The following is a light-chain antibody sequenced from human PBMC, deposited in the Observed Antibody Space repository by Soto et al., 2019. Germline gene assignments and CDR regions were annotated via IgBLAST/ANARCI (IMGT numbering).Light chain of an antibody. CDR3: QQYHNWPPWT. CDR2: GAS. CDR1: QSVSSY. Sequence: EIVMTQSPATLSVSPGERATLSCRASQSVSSYLAWYQQKPGQAPRLLIYGASTRATGIPARFSGSESGTELTLTISSLQSEDFAVYYCQQYHNWPPWTFGQGTKVEIK. V-gene: IGKV3-15*01. J-gene: IGKJ1*01.